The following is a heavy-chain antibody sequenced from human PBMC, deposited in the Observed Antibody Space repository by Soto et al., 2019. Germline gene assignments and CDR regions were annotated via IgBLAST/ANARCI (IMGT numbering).Heavy chain of an antibody. D-gene: IGHD2-2*01. V-gene: IGHV3-9*01. Sequence: GGSLRLSCAASGFTFDDYAMHWVRQAPGKGLEWVSGISWNSGSIGYADSVKGRFTISRDNAKNSLYLQMNSLRAEDTALYYCAKDMNTVVVPPGYYMDVWGKGTTVTVSS. J-gene: IGHJ6*03. CDR1: GFTFDDYA. CDR3: AKDMNTVVVPPGYYMDV. CDR2: ISWNSGSI.